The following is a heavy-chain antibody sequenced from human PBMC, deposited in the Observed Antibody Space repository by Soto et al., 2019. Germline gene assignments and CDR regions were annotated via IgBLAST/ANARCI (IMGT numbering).Heavy chain of an antibody. CDR2: ISYDGSNK. D-gene: IGHD2-2*02. V-gene: IGHV3-30*04. CDR1: GFTFSGYA. CDR3: AKDFRYCSSTSCYTSNYYGMDV. Sequence: GGSLRLSCAASGFTFSGYAMHWVRQAPGKGLEWVAVISYDGSNKYYADSVKGRFTISRDNSKNTLYLQMNSLRAEDTAVYYCAKDFRYCSSTSCYTSNYYGMDVWGQGTTVTVS. J-gene: IGHJ6*02.